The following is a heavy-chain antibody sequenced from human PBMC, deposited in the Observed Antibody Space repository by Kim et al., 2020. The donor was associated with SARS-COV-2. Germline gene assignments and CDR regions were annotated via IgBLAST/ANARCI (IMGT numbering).Heavy chain of an antibody. Sequence: GESLKISCKGSGYSFTSYWIGWVRQMPGKGLEWMGIIYPGDSDTRYSPSFQGQVTISADKSISTAYLQWSSLKASDTAMYYCARRACGQMGDNWFDPWGQGTLVTVSS. CDR1: GYSFTSYW. V-gene: IGHV5-51*01. CDR2: IYPGDSDT. CDR3: ARRACGQMGDNWFDP. J-gene: IGHJ5*02. D-gene: IGHD3-16*01.